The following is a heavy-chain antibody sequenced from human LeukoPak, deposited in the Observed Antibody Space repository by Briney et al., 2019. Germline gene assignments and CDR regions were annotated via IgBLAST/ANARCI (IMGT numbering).Heavy chain of an antibody. CDR3: ARSRFCTSGGCYYDF. CDR1: GFTFSTYW. V-gene: IGHV3-74*01. CDR2: IKADVTTT. J-gene: IGHJ4*02. Sequence: GGSLRLSCAASGFTFSTYWMHWVRQAPGKGLVWVSGIKADVTTTNYADSVKGRFTISRDNAKNTLFLQMNSLRAEDTAVYYCARSRFCTSGGCYYDFWGQGILVTVSS. D-gene: IGHD2-8*01.